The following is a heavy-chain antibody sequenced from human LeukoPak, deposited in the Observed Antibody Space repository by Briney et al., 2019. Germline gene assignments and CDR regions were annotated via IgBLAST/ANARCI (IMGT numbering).Heavy chain of an antibody. CDR1: GLTFSKAW. J-gene: IGHJ4*02. V-gene: IGHV3-15*01. CDR2: IKSKSDGGAA. Sequence: GGYLRLACAVSGLTFSKAWWNWLRQAPGKGLEWVDRIKSKSDGGAADYAAPVKGRFTISRDDSKNTQDLQMNSLKTEDTGVYDCAEWVLRGQGTLVTVSS. D-gene: IGHD3-3*01. CDR3: AEWVL.